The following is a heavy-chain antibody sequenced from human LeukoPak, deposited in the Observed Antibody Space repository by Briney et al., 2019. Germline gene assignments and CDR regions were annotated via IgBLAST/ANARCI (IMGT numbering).Heavy chain of an antibody. D-gene: IGHD3-16*01. J-gene: IGHJ4*02. Sequence: GGSLTLSCAASGFTYSTYTMNWVRQAPGKGLEWVSSISTSSYYIYYADSVKGRFTISRDNAKNSLFLQMNSLRAEDTAVYYCARDLGGGGGYWGQGTLVTVSS. CDR3: ARDLGGGGGY. V-gene: IGHV3-21*01. CDR2: ISTSSYYI. CDR1: GFTYSTYT.